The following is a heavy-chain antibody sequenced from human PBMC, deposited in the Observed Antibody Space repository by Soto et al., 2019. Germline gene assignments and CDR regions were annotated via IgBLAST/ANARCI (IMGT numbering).Heavy chain of an antibody. CDR2: LYWDDDK. V-gene: IGHV2-5*02. Sequence: GFRAALGKPPQSLTVTFSVSGVSLSTRGVGVGWIRQPPGKALEWLALLYWDDDKRYSPSLKTRLTIPKDPPKTQVVLKMTNMDPVDTATYYCAHSADSSSGENYYFYYGLDVWGQGTTVTVSS. CDR3: AHSADSSSGENYYFYYGLDV. D-gene: IGHD6-13*01. CDR1: GVSLSTRGVG. J-gene: IGHJ6*02.